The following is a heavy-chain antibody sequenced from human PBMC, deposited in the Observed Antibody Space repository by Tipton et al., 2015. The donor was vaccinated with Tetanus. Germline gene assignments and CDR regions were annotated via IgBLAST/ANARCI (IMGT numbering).Heavy chain of an antibody. CDR3: ARDRGDYIYYGMDV. CDR1: GYTFTGYY. D-gene: IGHD3-22*01. J-gene: IGHJ6*02. CDR2: IDPNSGGT. V-gene: IGHV1-2*02. Sequence: QVQLVQSGAEMKKPGASVKVSCKASGYTFTGYYIYWVRQAPGRGLEWMGWIDPNSGGTVYAQKFQGRVPMTRDTSISTAYMELRSLRSDDTAVYYCARDRGDYIYYGMDVWGPGTTVTVS.